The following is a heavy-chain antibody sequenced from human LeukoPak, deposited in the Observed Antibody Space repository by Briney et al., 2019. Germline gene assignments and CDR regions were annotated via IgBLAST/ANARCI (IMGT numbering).Heavy chain of an antibody. CDR2: IFYSVST. V-gene: IGHV4-39*01. J-gene: IGHJ3*02. Sequence: SETLSLTCTVSGGSISSSSDYWGWIRQPPGKGLEWIGNIFYSVSTYYNPSLKSRVTISVDTSKNQFSLKLSSVTAADTAVYYCARLPYYYDISGYAFDIWGQGTMVTVSS. CDR3: ARLPYYYDISGYAFDI. CDR1: GGSISSSSDY. D-gene: IGHD3-22*01.